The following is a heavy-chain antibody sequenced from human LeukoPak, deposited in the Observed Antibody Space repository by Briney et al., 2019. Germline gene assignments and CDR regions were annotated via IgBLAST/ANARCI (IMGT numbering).Heavy chain of an antibody. CDR3: ARAGTWIQLWSSTHAFDY. J-gene: IGHJ4*02. Sequence: GGSLRLSCAASGFTFSSYSMNWVRQAPGKGLEWVSYISSSSSTIYYADSVKGRFIISRDNAKNSLYLQMNSLRAEDTAVYYCARAGTWIQLWSSTHAFDYWGQGTLVTVSS. D-gene: IGHD5-18*01. V-gene: IGHV3-48*01. CDR1: GFTFSSYS. CDR2: ISSSSSTI.